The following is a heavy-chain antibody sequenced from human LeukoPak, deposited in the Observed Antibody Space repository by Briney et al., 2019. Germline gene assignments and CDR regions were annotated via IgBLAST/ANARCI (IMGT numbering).Heavy chain of an antibody. CDR2: VSHAGAT. CDR3: ARDRRGSFYTFDL. J-gene: IGHJ3*01. V-gene: IGHV4-59*01. D-gene: IGHD1-26*01. Sequence: SETLSLTCSVSGASINGYFWNWVRQTPEKRLDWIGYVSHAGATTSNPTLKSRVSITIDTSKSQISLTMTSVTAAGSALYYCARDRRGSFYTFDLWGPGTIVSVS. CDR1: GASINGYF.